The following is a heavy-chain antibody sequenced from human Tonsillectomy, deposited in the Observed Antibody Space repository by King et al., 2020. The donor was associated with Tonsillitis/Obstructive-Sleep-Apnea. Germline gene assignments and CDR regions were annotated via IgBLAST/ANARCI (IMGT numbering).Heavy chain of an antibody. CDR2: IIPIFGIA. CDR1: GDTFSNYG. V-gene: IGHV1-69*17. CDR3: ARHTGELEYFDY. D-gene: IGHD3-10*01. J-gene: IGHJ4*02. Sequence: QLVQSGAEVKKPGSSVKVSCKASGDTFSNYGINWVRQAPGQGLEWMGGIIPIFGIANYAQRFQGRVTITADKSTSTVYMELSSLRSEDTAMYYCARHTGELEYFDYWGQGTLVTVSS.